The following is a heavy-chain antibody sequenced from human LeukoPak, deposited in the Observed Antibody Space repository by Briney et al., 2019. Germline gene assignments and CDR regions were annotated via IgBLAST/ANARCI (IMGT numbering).Heavy chain of an antibody. V-gene: IGHV4-61*01. CDR1: GGSVSSGSYY. J-gene: IGHJ3*02. Sequence: SETLSLTCTVSGGSVSSGSYYWSWIRQPPGKGLEWIGYIYYSGSTNYNPSLKSRVTISVDTSKNQFSLKLSSETAADTAVYYCARERPWFGELLYAFDIWGQGTMVTVSS. CDR2: IYYSGST. CDR3: ARERPWFGELLYAFDI. D-gene: IGHD3-10*01.